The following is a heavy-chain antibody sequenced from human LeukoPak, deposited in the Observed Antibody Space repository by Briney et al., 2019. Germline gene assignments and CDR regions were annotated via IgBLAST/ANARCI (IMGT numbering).Heavy chain of an antibody. CDR3: ARQYSGYDYGGY. CDR1: GYTFTTYG. J-gene: IGHJ4*02. CDR2: INPYNGYT. V-gene: IGHV1-18*04. D-gene: IGHD5-12*01. Sequence: ASVKVSCKASGYTFTTYGINWVRQAPGQGLEWMGWINPYNGYTNYAQNLQGRVTMTTSTSTSTAYMELRNLTSDDTAMYYCARQYSGYDYGGYWGQGTLVTVSS.